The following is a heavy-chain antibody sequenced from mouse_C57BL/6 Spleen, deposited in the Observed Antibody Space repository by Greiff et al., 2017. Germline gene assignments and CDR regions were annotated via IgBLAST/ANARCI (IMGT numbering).Heavy chain of an antibody. V-gene: IGHV1-54*01. D-gene: IGHD1-1*01. CDR3: ARSLFITTVVAPAY. CDR1: GYAFTNYL. J-gene: IGHJ3*01. Sequence: VQLQQSGAELVRPGTSVKVSCKASGYAFTNYLIEWVKQRPGQGLEWIGVINPGSGGTNYNEKFKGKATLTADKSSSTAYMQLSSLTSEDSAVYFCARSLFITTVVAPAYWGQGTLVTVSA. CDR2: INPGSGGT.